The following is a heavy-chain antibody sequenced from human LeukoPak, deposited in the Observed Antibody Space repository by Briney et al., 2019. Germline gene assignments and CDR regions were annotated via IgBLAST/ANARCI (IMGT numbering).Heavy chain of an antibody. J-gene: IGHJ4*02. Sequence: ASVKVSCKASGYTFTGYYMHWVRQAAGQGLEWMGWINPNSGGTNYAQKFQGRVTMTRDTSISTAYMELSRLRSDDSAVYYCARDRVSYDYVWGSYRHSSFDYWGQGNPGHRLL. V-gene: IGHV1-2*02. D-gene: IGHD3-16*02. CDR1: GYTFTGYY. CDR3: ARDRVSYDYVWGSYRHSSFDY. CDR2: INPNSGGT.